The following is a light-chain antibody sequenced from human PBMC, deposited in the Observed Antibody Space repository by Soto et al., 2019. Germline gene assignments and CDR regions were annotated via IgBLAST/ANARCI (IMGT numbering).Light chain of an antibody. CDR2: SNN. CDR1: SSNIGSNT. CDR3: AAWDDSLNGWV. Sequence: QLVPTQPPSASGTPGQRVTISSSGSSSNIGSNTVNWYQQLPGTAPKLLIYSNNQRPSGVPDRFSGSKSGTSASLAISGLQSEDEADYYCAAWDDSLNGWVFGGGTKVTVL. V-gene: IGLV1-44*01. J-gene: IGLJ3*02.